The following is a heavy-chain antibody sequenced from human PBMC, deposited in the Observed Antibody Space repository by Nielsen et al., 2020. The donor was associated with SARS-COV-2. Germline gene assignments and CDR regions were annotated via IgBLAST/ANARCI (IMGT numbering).Heavy chain of an antibody. J-gene: IGHJ4*02. CDR3: ARGILGHFDS. CDR1: GLIFSSSW. Sequence: GESLKISCAASGLIFSSSWMVWVRQAPGKGLEWVSYISASRTSIYYADSVKGRFTISRDNAMDSLFLQMNSLSAEDTAVYYCARGILGHFDSWGQGTLVTVSS. CDR2: ISASRTSI. D-gene: IGHD3-9*01. V-gene: IGHV3-48*01.